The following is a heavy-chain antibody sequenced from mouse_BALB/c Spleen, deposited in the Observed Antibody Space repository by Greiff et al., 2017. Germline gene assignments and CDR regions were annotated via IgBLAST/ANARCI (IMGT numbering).Heavy chain of an antibody. CDR2: IWTGGGT. Sequence: VQGVESGPGLVAPSQSLSITCTVSGFSLTSYDISWIRQPPGKGLEWLGVIWTGGGTNYNSAFMSRLSISKDNSKSQVFLKMNSLQTDDTAIYYCVRNWALYAMDYWGQGTSVTVSS. V-gene: IGHV2-9-2*01. CDR3: VRNWALYAMDY. CDR1: GFSLTSYD. J-gene: IGHJ4*01. D-gene: IGHD4-1*01.